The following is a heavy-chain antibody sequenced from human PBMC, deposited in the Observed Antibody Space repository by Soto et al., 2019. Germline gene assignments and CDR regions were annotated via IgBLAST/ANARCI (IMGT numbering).Heavy chain of an antibody. CDR3: ARDLERINYDILTGYRKLPLDY. D-gene: IGHD3-9*01. V-gene: IGHV3-7*03. CDR2: IKQDGSEK. J-gene: IGHJ4*02. Sequence: GGSLRLSCAASGFTFSSYWMSWVRQAPGKGLEWVANIKQDGSEKYYVDSVKGRFTISRDNAKNSLYLQMNSLRAEDTAVYYCARDLERINYDILTGYRKLPLDYWGQGTLVTVSS. CDR1: GFTFSSYW.